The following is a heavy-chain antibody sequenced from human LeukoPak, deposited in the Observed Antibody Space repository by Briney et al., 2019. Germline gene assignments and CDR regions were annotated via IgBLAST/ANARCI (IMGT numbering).Heavy chain of an antibody. Sequence: GGSLRLSCAASGFTFSSYGMHGVRQAPGKGLEWVAFIRYDGSNKYYADSVKGRFTISRDNSKNTLYLQMNSLRAEDTAVYYCAKGFGELLYYYYYMDVWGKGTTVTISS. CDR3: AKGFGELLYYYYYMDV. D-gene: IGHD3-10*01. CDR1: GFTFSSYG. V-gene: IGHV3-30*02. J-gene: IGHJ6*03. CDR2: IRYDGSNK.